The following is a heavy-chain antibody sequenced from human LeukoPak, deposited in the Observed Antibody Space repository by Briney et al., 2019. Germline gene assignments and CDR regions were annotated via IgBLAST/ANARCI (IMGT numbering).Heavy chain of an antibody. CDR1: GFTLSSYG. V-gene: IGHV3-30*03. CDR2: ISYDGSNK. D-gene: IGHD6-6*01. CDR3: ATIAALYYFDY. J-gene: IGHJ4*02. Sequence: PGGSLRLSCAASGFTLSSYGMHWVRQAPGKGLEWVAVISYDGSNKYYADSVKGRFTISRDNSKNTLYLQMNSLRAEDTAVYYCATIAALYYFDYWGQGTLVTVSS.